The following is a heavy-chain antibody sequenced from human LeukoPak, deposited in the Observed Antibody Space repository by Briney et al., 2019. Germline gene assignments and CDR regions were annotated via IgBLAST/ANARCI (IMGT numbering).Heavy chain of an antibody. Sequence: GGSLRLSCAASGFTFSTYWMHWVRQAPGKGLVWVSRINSDESSTTYADSVKGRFTISRDNAKNTLYLQMNSLRAEDTAVYYCAKSRRAYCSGGSCFGLWDYWGQGTLVTVSP. CDR3: AKSRRAYCSGGSCFGLWDY. V-gene: IGHV3-74*01. CDR1: GFTFSTYW. CDR2: INSDESST. D-gene: IGHD2-15*01. J-gene: IGHJ4*02.